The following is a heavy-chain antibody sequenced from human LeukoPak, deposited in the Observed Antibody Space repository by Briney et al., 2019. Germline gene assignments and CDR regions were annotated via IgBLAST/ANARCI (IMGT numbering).Heavy chain of an antibody. V-gene: IGHV3-7*01. D-gene: IGHD3-3*01. CDR1: GFIFSNYW. CDR2: IKQDGSEK. J-gene: IGHJ6*03. Sequence: PGGSLRLSCAVSGFIFSNYWMTWVRQAPGKGLEWVADIKQDGSEKLYVKSVRGRFTISRDNAKMSLFLQMDSLRAEDTAVYYCARDNGVVHGVYYMDVWGKGTTVTVS. CDR3: ARDNGVVHGVYYMDV.